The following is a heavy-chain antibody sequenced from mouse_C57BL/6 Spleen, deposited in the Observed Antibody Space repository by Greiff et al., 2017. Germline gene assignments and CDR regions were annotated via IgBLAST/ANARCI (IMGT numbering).Heavy chain of an antibody. D-gene: IGHD2-3*01. Sequence: EVMLVESGGGLVKPGGSLKLSCAASGFTFSSYAMSWVRQTPEKRLEWVATISDGGSYTYYPDNVQGRFTISRDNAKNNLYLQMSHLKSEDTAMYYCAREIYDGDYYAMDYWGQGTSVTVSS. CDR3: AREIYDGDYYAMDY. V-gene: IGHV5-4*01. CDR1: GFTFSSYA. CDR2: ISDGGSYT. J-gene: IGHJ4*01.